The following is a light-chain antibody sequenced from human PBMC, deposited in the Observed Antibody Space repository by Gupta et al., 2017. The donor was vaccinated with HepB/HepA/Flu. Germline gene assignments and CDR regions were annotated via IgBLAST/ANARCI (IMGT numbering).Light chain of an antibody. CDR1: TGAVTSVYY. CDR2: DTN. J-gene: IGLJ3*02. V-gene: IGLV7-43*01. Sequence: QTVVTQEPSLTVSPGGSVTLTCAPSTGAVTSVYYPNWLQQKPGQTPRTLIYDTNKKYSWTPARFSGSLLGGKVALTLSDVQPEDEAEYYCLLKYGGAWVFGGGTKLTVL. CDR3: LLKYGGAWV.